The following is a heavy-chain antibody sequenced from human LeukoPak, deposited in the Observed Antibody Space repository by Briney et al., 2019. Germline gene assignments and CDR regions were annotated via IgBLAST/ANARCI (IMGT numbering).Heavy chain of an antibody. CDR3: ARDLGVGATNRDLAVDY. CDR1: GYTFTGYY. CDR2: IIPILGIA. V-gene: IGHV1-69*04. J-gene: IGHJ4*02. D-gene: IGHD1-26*01. Sequence: SVKVSCKASGYTFTGYYMHWVRQAPGQGLEWMGRIIPILGIANYAQKFQGRVTITADKSTSTAYMELSSLRSEDTAVYYCARDLGVGATNRDLAVDYWGQGTLVTVSS.